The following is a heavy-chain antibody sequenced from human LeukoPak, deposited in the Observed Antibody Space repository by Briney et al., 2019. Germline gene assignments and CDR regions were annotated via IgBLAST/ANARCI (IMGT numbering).Heavy chain of an antibody. V-gene: IGHV3-7*03. Sequence: GGSLRLSCAASGFTFSSYWMNWARQAPGKGLEWVASINHNGNVNYYVDSVKGRFTISRDNAKNSLYLQMSNLRAEDTAVYYCARSSRGWGQGTLVTVSS. J-gene: IGHJ4*02. CDR3: ARSSRG. CDR2: INHNGNVN. CDR1: GFTFSSYW.